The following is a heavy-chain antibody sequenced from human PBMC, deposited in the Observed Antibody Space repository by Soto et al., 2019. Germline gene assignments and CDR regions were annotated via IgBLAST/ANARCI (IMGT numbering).Heavy chain of an antibody. Sequence: ASVKVSCKASGGTFSSYAISWVRQAPGQGLEWMGGIIPIFGTANYAQKFQGRVMITADESTSTAYMELSSLRSEDTAVYYCARELYGDYEDDAFDIWGQGTMVTVSS. V-gene: IGHV1-69*13. D-gene: IGHD4-17*01. CDR2: IIPIFGTA. CDR1: GGTFSSYA. J-gene: IGHJ3*02. CDR3: ARELYGDYEDDAFDI.